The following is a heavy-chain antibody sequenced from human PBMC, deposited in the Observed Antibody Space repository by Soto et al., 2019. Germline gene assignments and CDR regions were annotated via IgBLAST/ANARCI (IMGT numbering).Heavy chain of an antibody. V-gene: IGHV6-1*01. D-gene: IGHD1-26*01. Sequence: SKTLSLTCAISGDSVSSNSAAWSWVRQSPSRGLEWLGRTFYRSKWYNDYAVSVKGRITINPDTSKNQFSLQLNSVTPEDTAVYYFAEVGGNHYYYYAMDVWGQGTTVTVSS. J-gene: IGHJ6*02. CDR1: GDSVSSNSAA. CDR3: AEVGGNHYYYYAMDV. CDR2: TFYRSKWYN.